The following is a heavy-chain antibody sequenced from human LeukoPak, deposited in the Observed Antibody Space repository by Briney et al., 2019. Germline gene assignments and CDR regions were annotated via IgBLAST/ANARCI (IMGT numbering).Heavy chain of an antibody. CDR2: ISTTSNYI. J-gene: IGHJ4*02. Sequence: GGSLRLSCAASGFTFSSYNMKWVRQAPGKGLEWVSFISTTSNYIYYADSVKGRFTISRDNSKNTLYLQLNSLRSEDTAVYYCAKVKGSEGYCSITSCLADYWGQGTLVTVSS. V-gene: IGHV3-21*04. CDR1: GFTFSSYN. D-gene: IGHD2-2*01. CDR3: AKVKGSEGYCSITSCLADY.